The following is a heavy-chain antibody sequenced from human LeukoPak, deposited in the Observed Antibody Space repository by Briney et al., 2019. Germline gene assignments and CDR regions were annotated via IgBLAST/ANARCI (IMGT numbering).Heavy chain of an antibody. CDR2: INPNTGGT. D-gene: IGHD3-10*01. Sequence: GASVKVTCKASGYTFTGYYRHWVRQAPGQGLEWMGWINPNTGGTNYAQKFQGRVTMTRDTSISTAYMELSRLRSDDTAVYYCARDRITMVRGANGSWFDPWGQGTLVTVSS. CDR3: ARDRITMVRGANGSWFDP. CDR1: GYTFTGYY. J-gene: IGHJ5*02. V-gene: IGHV1-2*02.